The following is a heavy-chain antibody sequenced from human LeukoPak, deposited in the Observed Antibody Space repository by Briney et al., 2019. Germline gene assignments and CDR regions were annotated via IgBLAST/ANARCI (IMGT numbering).Heavy chain of an antibody. J-gene: IGHJ4*02. CDR1: GGSFSGYY. V-gene: IGHV4-34*01. CDR2: INHSGST. Sequence: SETLSLTCAVYGGSFSGYYWSWIRQPPGKGLEWIGEINHSGSTNYNPSLKSRVTISVDTSKNQFSLKLSSVTAADTAVYYCARGSRNFDYWGQGTLVTVSS. CDR3: ARGSRNFDY.